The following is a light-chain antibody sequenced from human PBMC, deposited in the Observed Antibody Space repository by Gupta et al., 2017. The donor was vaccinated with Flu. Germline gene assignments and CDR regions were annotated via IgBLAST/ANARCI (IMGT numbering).Light chain of an antibody. V-gene: IGLV2-14*01. J-gene: IGLJ3*02. Sequence: GSPGQSITISCTGTSSDVGGYNYVSWYQQHPGKAPKLMIYEVTDRPSGASNRFSGSKSGNTASLAISGLQAEDEADYFCASYTTTSTWVFGGGTKLTVL. CDR3: ASYTTTSTWV. CDR2: EVT. CDR1: SSDVGGYNY.